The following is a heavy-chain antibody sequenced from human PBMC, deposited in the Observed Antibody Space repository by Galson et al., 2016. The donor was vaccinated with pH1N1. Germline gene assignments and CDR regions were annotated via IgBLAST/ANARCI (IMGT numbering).Heavy chain of an antibody. J-gene: IGHJ2*01. CDR1: GFTFDAFA. V-gene: IGHV3-9*01. CDR2: ITWNSHVI. Sequence: SLRLSCAASGFTFDAFAMHWVRQVPGEGLEWVSVITWNSHVIDYADSVKGRFTISRDNARNSLYLQMNNLRPEDSAFYFCAKDHCSHGDTNCFCFDLWGRGTLVTVSS. CDR3: AKDHCSHGDTNCFCFDL. D-gene: IGHD4-17*01.